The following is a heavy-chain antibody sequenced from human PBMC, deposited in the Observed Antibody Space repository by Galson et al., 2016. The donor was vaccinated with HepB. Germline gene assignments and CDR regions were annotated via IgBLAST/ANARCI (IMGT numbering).Heavy chain of an antibody. V-gene: IGHV4-4*07. J-gene: IGHJ3*02. CDR1: CDSISSYY. D-gene: IGHD2-2*01. CDR3: ARTIVSAARGAFDI. Sequence: SETLSLTCTVSCDSISSYYWSWIRQPAGKGLEWIGRIYSSGSTNYNPSLKSRVTMPVDTSKNQFSLKLSSVTGADTAVYYCARTIVSAARGAFDIWGQGTMVTVSS. CDR2: IYSSGST.